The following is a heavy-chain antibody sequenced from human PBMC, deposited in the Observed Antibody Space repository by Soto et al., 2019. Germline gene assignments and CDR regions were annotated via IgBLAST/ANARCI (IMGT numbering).Heavy chain of an antibody. CDR2: IKQDGSEQ. V-gene: IGHV3-7*01. J-gene: IGHJ5*02. CDR1: GFSFSSYW. Sequence: EVQLVESGGGLVQPGGSPRLSCAASGFSFSSYWMSWVRQAPGKGLEWVANIKQDGSEQYYVDSVKGRFTISRDNAKNSLYLQMNSLRAEDTAVYYCARVQVTRGYNWFDPWGQGTLVTVSS. CDR3: ARVQVTRGYNWFDP. D-gene: IGHD4-4*01.